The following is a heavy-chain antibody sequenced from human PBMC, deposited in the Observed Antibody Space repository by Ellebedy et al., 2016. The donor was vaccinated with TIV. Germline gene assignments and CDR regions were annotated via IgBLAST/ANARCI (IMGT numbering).Heavy chain of an antibody. CDR1: GDSIRSYY. CDR2: IYYSGST. D-gene: IGHD3-10*01. J-gene: IGHJ4*02. Sequence: MPAGSLRLSCTVSGDSIRSYYWSWIRQPPGKGLEWIGYIYYSGSTNYNPSLKSRVTISIDTSKNQFSLKLSSVTAADTAVYYCARREGYYGSGSYYANWGQGTLVTVSS. V-gene: IGHV4-59*01. CDR3: ARREGYYGSGSYYAN.